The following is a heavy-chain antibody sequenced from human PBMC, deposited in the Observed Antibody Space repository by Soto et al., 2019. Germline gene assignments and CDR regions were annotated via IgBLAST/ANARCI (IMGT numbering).Heavy chain of an antibody. J-gene: IGHJ4*02. V-gene: IGHV3-30-3*01. CDR3: ARDHYCSGGSCYPSYFDY. Sequence: QVQLVESGGGVVQPGRSLRLSCAASGFTFSSYAMHWVRQAPGKGLEWVAVISYDGSNKYYADSVKGRFTISRDNSKHTLYLQMNSLRAADTAVYYCARDHYCSGGSCYPSYFDYWGQGTLVTVSS. CDR2: ISYDGSNK. CDR1: GFTFSSYA. D-gene: IGHD2-15*01.